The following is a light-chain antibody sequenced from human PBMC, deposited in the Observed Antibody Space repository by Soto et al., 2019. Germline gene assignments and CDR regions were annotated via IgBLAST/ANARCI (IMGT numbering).Light chain of an antibody. CDR3: QQYCSSPFT. Sequence: EIVLTQSPGTLSLSPGERATLSCRASQSVSSSYLAWYQQKPGQAPRLLIYGASSRATGIPDRFSGSGSGTAFTLTIIRLEPEDFAVYYCQQYCSSPFTFGPGTKVDIK. J-gene: IGKJ3*01. V-gene: IGKV3-20*01. CDR1: QSVSSSY. CDR2: GAS.